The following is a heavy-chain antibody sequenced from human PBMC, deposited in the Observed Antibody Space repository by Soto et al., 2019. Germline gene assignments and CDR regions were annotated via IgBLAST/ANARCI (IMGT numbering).Heavy chain of an antibody. CDR3: ATPTDSSGYPYFGY. Sequence: SVKVSCKASGGTFSSYAISWVRQAPGQGLEWMGGIIPIFGTANYAQKFQGRVTITADESTSTAYMELSSLRSEDTAVYYCATPTDSSGYPYFGYWGQGTLVTVSS. CDR2: IIPIFGTA. V-gene: IGHV1-69*13. CDR1: GGTFSSYA. J-gene: IGHJ4*02. D-gene: IGHD3-22*01.